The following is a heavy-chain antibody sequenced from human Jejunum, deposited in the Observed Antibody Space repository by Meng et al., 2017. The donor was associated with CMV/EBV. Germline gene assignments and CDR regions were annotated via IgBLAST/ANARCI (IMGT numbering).Heavy chain of an antibody. CDR1: GYTFTRYP. Sequence: QVQRVQSVSELKNPGASVKVFCKASGYTFTRYPMNWVRQAPGQGLEWMGWISTNTGNPTYAQGFTGRFVFSVDTSVSTAYLQISSLKAEDTAVYYCGTLKYTSGFYGPAYWGQGALVTVSS. D-gene: IGHD6-19*01. CDR2: ISTNTGNP. J-gene: IGHJ4*02. CDR3: GTLKYTSGFYGPAY. V-gene: IGHV7-4-1*02.